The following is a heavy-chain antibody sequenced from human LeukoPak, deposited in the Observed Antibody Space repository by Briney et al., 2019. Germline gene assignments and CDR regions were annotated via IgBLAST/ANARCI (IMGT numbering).Heavy chain of an antibody. V-gene: IGHV3-53*05. Sequence: GGSLRLSCAAPGFTVSSNYMSWVRQAPGKGLEWVSVIYSGGSTYYADSVKGRFTISRDNSKNTLYLQMNSLRAEDTAVYYCARDSSRDYFDYWGQGTLVTVSS. CDR2: IYSGGST. CDR3: ARDSSRDYFDY. D-gene: IGHD6-13*01. CDR1: GFTVSSNY. J-gene: IGHJ4*02.